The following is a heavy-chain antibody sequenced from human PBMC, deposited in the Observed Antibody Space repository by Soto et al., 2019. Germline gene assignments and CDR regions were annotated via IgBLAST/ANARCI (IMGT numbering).Heavy chain of an antibody. CDR3: ARDYRSGGALFDY. J-gene: IGHJ4*01. CDR2: IWYDGSNK. V-gene: IGHV3-33*01. Sequence: GGSLRLSCAASGFTFSSYGMHWVRQAPGKGLEWVAVIWYDGSNKYYADSVKGRFTISRDNSKNTLYLQMNSLRAEDTAVYYWARDYRSGGALFDYGGNGALVTVSS. CDR1: GFTFSSYG. D-gene: IGHD6-19*01.